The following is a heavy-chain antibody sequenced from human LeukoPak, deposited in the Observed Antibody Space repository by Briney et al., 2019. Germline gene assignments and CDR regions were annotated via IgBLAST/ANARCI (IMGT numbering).Heavy chain of an antibody. D-gene: IGHD1-1*01. J-gene: IGHJ4*02. CDR1: DGSIRSRSYY. CDR3: ARGGRPFDY. Sequence: PSETLSVSCTVDDGSIRSRSYYWGWIRQPPEKGLDWIGSIYYSGSTYYNPSLKSRVTISVDTSKNQFSLRLSSVTAADTAVYYCARGGRPFDYWGPGTLVTVSS. V-gene: IGHV4-39*01. CDR2: IYYSGST.